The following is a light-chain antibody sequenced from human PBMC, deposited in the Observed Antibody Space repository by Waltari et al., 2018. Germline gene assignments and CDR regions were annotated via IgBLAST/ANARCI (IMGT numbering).Light chain of an antibody. V-gene: IGKV3-11*01. J-gene: IGKJ5*01. CDR2: DAS. Sequence: EIVLTQSPATLSLSPGDRATVPCRASQSVSSYLAWYQQKPGQAPRLLIYDASNRATGIPPRFSGSGSGTDFTLTISSLEPEDFAVYYCQQRSNWPRGITFGQGTRLEIK. CDR3: QQRSNWPRGIT. CDR1: QSVSSY.